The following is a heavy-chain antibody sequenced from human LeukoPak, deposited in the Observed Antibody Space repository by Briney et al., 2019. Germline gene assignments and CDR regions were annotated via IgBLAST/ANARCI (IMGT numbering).Heavy chain of an antibody. CDR1: GGTFSSYA. D-gene: IGHD5-24*01. J-gene: IGHJ4*02. Sequence: GASVKVSCKASGGTFSSYAISWVRQAPGQGLKWMGVIIPTFGTPNYAHNFQARVTISAVESTKTAYMELNSLRSEDTAVYYCARFANVEMASIEGDYFFDSWGQGTLVTVSS. CDR2: IIPTFGTP. V-gene: IGHV1-69*13. CDR3: ARFANVEMASIEGDYFFDS.